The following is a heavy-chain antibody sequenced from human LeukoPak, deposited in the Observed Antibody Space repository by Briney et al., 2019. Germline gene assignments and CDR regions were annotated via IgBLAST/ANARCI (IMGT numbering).Heavy chain of an antibody. Sequence: GGSLRLSCAASGFTLNNAWMSWVRQAPGKGLEWLGRIKRETDGGTIDYAAPVKGRFTISRDDLRNTLYLQMDSLKIEDTAVYYCTTDRYYDNSELQFQHWGQGTLVTVSS. CDR2: IKRETDGGTI. CDR3: TTDRYYDNSELQFQH. J-gene: IGHJ1*01. V-gene: IGHV3-15*01. CDR1: GFTLNNAW. D-gene: IGHD3-22*01.